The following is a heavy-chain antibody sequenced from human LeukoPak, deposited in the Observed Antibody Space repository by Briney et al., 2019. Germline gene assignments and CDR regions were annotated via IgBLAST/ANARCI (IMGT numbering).Heavy chain of an antibody. CDR1: GGTFISYA. D-gene: IGHD1-26*01. J-gene: IGHJ5*02. CDR3: ATTYSGSFQSSSNWFDP. Sequence: SVKVSCQASGGTFISYAIRWVRQAPGQGLEWMGGIIPIFGTAIYAQKFQGRVTMTEDTSTDTAYMELSSLRSEDTAVYYCATTYSGSFQSSSNWFDPWGQGTLVTVSS. CDR2: IIPIFGTA. V-gene: IGHV1-69*06.